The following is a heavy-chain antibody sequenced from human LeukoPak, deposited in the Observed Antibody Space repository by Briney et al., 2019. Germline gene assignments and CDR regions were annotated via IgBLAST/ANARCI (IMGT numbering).Heavy chain of an antibody. CDR3: ARDRTGYCTSTTCASGVASY. Sequence: PGGSLRLLCAASGFTFSIYAMHWVRQASGKGLEWVAVISYDGSNKYYADSVKGRFTISRYNVKNSVYLQMNSLRAEDTAVYYCARDRTGYCTSTTCASGVASYWGQGTLVTVSS. CDR2: ISYDGSNK. V-gene: IGHV3-30-3*01. J-gene: IGHJ4*02. CDR1: GFTFSIYA. D-gene: IGHD2-2*01.